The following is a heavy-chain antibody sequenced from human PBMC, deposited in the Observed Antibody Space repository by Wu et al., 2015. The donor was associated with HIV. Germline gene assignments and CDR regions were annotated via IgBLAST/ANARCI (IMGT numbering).Heavy chain of an antibody. Sequence: QVQLVQSGAEVKKPGSSVKVSCKPSGGTFSSYGFAWVRQAPGQGLEWMGGIIPSVGTPNYAQKFQGRVTITADVSTSTAYMDVSSLRSDDTAVYYCAGGGGRTSMDPFDFWGQGTLVTVSS. CDR3: AGGGGRTSMDPFDF. V-gene: IGHV1-69*12. CDR1: GGTFSSYG. CDR2: IIPSVGTP. D-gene: IGHD5-18*01. J-gene: IGHJ4*02.